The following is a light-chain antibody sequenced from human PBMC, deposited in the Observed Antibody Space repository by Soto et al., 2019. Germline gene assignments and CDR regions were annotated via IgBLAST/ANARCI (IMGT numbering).Light chain of an antibody. Sequence: QSVLTQPPSASGTPGQRVTISCSGTTSNIGSNTVSWYHHLPGTAPKLLIYSNDQRPSGVPDRFSGSKSGTSASLAISGLQSEDEADYYCQSHDSSLSVLWVFGGGTKLTVL. CDR2: SND. CDR3: QSHDSSLSVLWV. J-gene: IGLJ3*02. V-gene: IGLV1-44*01. CDR1: TSNIGSNT.